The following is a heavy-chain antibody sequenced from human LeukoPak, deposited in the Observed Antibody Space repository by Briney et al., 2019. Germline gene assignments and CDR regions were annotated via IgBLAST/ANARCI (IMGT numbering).Heavy chain of an antibody. CDR2: IHKTGTT. D-gene: IGHD5-24*01. CDR3: AGTPRWLQFDS. CDR1: GGSISSFY. J-gene: IGHJ4*02. V-gene: IGHV4-59*01. Sequence: SEALSLTCTVSGGSISSFYWSWIRQPPGKGLEWIGNIHKTGTTNYNPSLKGRVTLSVDTSNNQFSLKLNSVTAADTAVYYCAGTPRWLQFDSWGQGTLVTVSS.